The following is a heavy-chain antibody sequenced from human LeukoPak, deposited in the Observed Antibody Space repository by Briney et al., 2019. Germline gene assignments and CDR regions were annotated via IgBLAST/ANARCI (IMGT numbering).Heavy chain of an antibody. D-gene: IGHD3-16*02. J-gene: IGHJ4*02. CDR3: AREDYVWGSYRPFDY. CDR2: IYHSGST. V-gene: IGHV4-38-2*02. Sequence: PSETLSLTCTVSGYSISSGYYWGWIRQPPGKGLEWIGSIYHSGSTYYNPSLKSRVTISVDTSKNQFSLKLSSVTAADTAVYYCAREDYVWGSYRPFDYWGQGTLVTVSS. CDR1: GYSISSGYY.